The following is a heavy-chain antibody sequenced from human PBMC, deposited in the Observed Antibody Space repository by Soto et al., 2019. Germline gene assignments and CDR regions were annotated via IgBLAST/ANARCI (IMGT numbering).Heavy chain of an antibody. Sequence: ASVKVSCKASGYTFTSYDINWVRQATGQGLEWMGWMNPNSGNTGYAQKFQGRVTMTRNTSISTAYMELSSLRSEDTAVYYCARPTELGPYYYYYGMDVWRQGTTVTV. V-gene: IGHV1-8*01. CDR2: MNPNSGNT. J-gene: IGHJ6*02. CDR1: GYTFTSYD. D-gene: IGHD3-16*01. CDR3: ARPTELGPYYYYYGMDV.